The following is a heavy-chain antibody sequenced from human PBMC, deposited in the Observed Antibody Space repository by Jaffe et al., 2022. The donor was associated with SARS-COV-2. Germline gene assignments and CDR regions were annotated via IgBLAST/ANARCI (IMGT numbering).Heavy chain of an antibody. D-gene: IGHD1-26*01. Sequence: QVQLVESGGGVVQPGRSLRLSCAASGFTFSSYGMHWVRQAPGKGLEWVAVISYDGSNKYYADSVKGRFTISRDNSKNTLYLQMNSLRAEDTAVYYCAKTGGSYKHLNWYFDLWGRGTLVTVSS. V-gene: IGHV3-30*18. J-gene: IGHJ2*01. CDR2: ISYDGSNK. CDR3: AKTGGSYKHLNWYFDL. CDR1: GFTFSSYG.